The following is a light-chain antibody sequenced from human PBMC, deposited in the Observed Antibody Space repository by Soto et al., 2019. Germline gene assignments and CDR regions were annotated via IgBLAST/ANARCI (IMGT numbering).Light chain of an antibody. Sequence: DIVMTQSPDSLAVSLGERATINCKSSQSVLYSSNNKNYLTWYQQKPGQPPKVLIYWASTRESGVPDRFSGSGSGTDFTLTISSLQAEDVAVYYCQQCYSTPRTFGHGTKVEIK. CDR2: WAS. CDR1: QSVLYSSNNKNY. CDR3: QQCYSTPRT. J-gene: IGKJ1*01. V-gene: IGKV4-1*01.